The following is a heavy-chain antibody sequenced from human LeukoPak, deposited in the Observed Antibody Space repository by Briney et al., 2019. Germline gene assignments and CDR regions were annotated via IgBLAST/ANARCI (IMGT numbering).Heavy chain of an antibody. J-gene: IGHJ5*02. Sequence: SETLSLTRTVSGGSISSYYWSWIRQPPGKGLEWIGYIYTSGSTNCNPSLKSRVTISVDTSKNQFSLKLSSVTAADTAVYYCARHCSSTSCYMLAFDPWGQGTLVTVSS. V-gene: IGHV4-4*09. D-gene: IGHD2-2*02. CDR2: IYTSGST. CDR1: GGSISSYY. CDR3: ARHCSSTSCYMLAFDP.